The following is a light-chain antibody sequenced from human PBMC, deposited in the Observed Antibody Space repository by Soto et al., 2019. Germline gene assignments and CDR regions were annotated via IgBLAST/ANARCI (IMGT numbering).Light chain of an antibody. Sequence: EIGLPQSKATLSLSPEERATLSCRASQSVSSYLAWYQQKPGQAPRLLFYDASNRATGIPARFSGSGSGTDFTLTISSLQAEDVAVYYCQQYYSTPLPFGGGTKVDI. CDR3: QQYYSTPLP. CDR2: DAS. CDR1: QSVSSY. V-gene: IGKV3-11*01. J-gene: IGKJ4*01.